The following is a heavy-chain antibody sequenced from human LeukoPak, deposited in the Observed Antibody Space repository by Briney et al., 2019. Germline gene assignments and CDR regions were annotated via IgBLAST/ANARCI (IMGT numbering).Heavy chain of an antibody. CDR1: GFTFSSYS. D-gene: IGHD6-13*01. CDR3: ARGRAGSSSWFDY. V-gene: IGHV3-21*01. Sequence: GGSLRLSCAASGFTFSSYSMNWVRQAPGKGLEWVSSISSSSSYIYYADSVKGRFTISRDNAKNSLYLQMNSLRAEDTAVYYCARGRAGSSSWFDYWGQGTLVTVSS. CDR2: ISSSSSYI. J-gene: IGHJ4*02.